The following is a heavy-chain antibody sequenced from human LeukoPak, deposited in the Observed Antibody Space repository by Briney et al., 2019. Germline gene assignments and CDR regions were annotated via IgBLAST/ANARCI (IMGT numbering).Heavy chain of an antibody. CDR3: AKGFVGRDYYGSGT. CDR1: GFTFSSYG. CDR2: ISYDGSNK. V-gene: IGHV3-30*18. D-gene: IGHD3-10*01. J-gene: IGHJ5*02. Sequence: GGSLRLSCAASGFTFSSYGMHWVRQAPGKGLEWVAVISYDGSNKYYADSVKGRFTISRDNSKNTLYLQMNSLRAEDTAVYYCAKGFVGRDYYGSGTWGQGTLVTVSS.